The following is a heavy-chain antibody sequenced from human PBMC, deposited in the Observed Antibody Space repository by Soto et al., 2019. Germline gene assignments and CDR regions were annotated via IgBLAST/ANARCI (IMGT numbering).Heavy chain of an antibody. Sequence: GGSLRLSCAASGFPFSNSGMSWVRQAPGKGLEWVSGISGSGGSTYYADSVKGRFTISRDNSKNTLYLQMNSLRAEDTALFYCAKLGQCSTTSCYRYNGLNVWGQGTTVTVSS. D-gene: IGHD2-2*02. V-gene: IGHV3-23*01. CDR2: ISGSGGST. CDR1: GFPFSNSG. CDR3: AKLGQCSTTSCYRYNGLNV. J-gene: IGHJ6*02.